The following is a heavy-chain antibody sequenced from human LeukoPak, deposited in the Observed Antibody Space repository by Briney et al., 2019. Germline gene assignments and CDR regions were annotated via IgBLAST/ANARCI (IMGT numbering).Heavy chain of an antibody. CDR2: FSGSSIST. CDR1: GFSFSRYA. V-gene: IGHV3-23*01. Sequence: GGSLRLSCAASGFSFSRYAMRWVRQAPGKGLEWVSTFSGSSISTYYADSVKGRFTISRDNSKNTLFLQMNSLRAEDTAVYYCARGPEIGYSYGPPTNWYFDLWGRGTLVPVSS. J-gene: IGHJ2*01. D-gene: IGHD5-18*01. CDR3: ARGPEIGYSYGPPTNWYFDL.